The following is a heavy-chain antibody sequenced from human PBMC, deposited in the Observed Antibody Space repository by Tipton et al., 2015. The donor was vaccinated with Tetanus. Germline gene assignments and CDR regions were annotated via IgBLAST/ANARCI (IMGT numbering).Heavy chain of an antibody. J-gene: IGHJ5*02. Sequence: GLVKPSQTLSLTCSVSGGSISSGGYFWNWIRHLPGKGLEWIGYIYYSGSTYYNPSLKSRVTMSVDTSKNQFSLSLSSVTAADTAVYYCARDQGGGRVVRLNWFDPWGQGTLVTVSS. CDR1: GGSISSGGYF. CDR3: ARDQGGGRVVRLNWFDP. D-gene: IGHD6-6*01. V-gene: IGHV4-31*02. CDR2: IYYSGST.